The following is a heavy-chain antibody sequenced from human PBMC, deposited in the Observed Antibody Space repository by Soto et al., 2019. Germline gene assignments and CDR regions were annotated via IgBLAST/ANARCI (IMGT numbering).Heavy chain of an antibody. J-gene: IGHJ4*02. CDR3: ARVGSYDYVWGSYRPYYFAY. V-gene: IGHV1-69*13. CDR1: GGTFSSYA. CDR2: IIPIFGTA. D-gene: IGHD3-16*02. Sequence: ASVKVSCKASGGTFSSYAISWVRQAPGQGLEWMGGIIPIFGTANYAQKFQGRVTITADESTSTAYMELSSLRSEDTAVYYCARVGSYDYVWGSYRPYYFAYWGQGTLVTVSS.